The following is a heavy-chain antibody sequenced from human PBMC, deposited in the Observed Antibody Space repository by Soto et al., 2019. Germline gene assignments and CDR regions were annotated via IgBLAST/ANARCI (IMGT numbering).Heavy chain of an antibody. Sequence: GGSLRLSCAGSGFTFSDYWNDWVRQVPGKGLAWVSRIKSDGSRTSYADSVRGRFTISRDNAKNTLYLQMDSLRAEDTAVYYCARAFNWNDAYFDYWGQGTLVTVSS. V-gene: IGHV3-74*01. CDR1: GFTFSDYW. CDR3: ARAFNWNDAYFDY. J-gene: IGHJ4*02. D-gene: IGHD1-1*01. CDR2: IKSDGSRT.